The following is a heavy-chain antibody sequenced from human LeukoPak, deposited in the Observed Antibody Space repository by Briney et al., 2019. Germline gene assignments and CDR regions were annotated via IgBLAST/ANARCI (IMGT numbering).Heavy chain of an antibody. CDR1: GFTFSSYA. V-gene: IGHV3-30*02. D-gene: IGHD5-24*01. Sequence: GGSLTLSCAASGFTFSSYAMHWVRQAPGKGLEWVAFIVYDGNNKYYADSVKGRFTISRDNSKNTLYLQMNSLRAEDTAVYFCATGGDGYNRWGQGSLVTV. CDR3: ATGGDGYNR. CDR2: IVYDGNNK. J-gene: IGHJ4*02.